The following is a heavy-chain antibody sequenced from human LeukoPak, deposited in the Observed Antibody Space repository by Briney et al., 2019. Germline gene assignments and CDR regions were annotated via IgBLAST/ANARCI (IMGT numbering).Heavy chain of an antibody. V-gene: IGHV4-30-4*01. Sequence: SQTLSLTCTVSGGSISSGDYYWSWIRQPPGKGLEWIGYIYYSGSTYYNPSLKSRVTISVDTSKNQFSLKLSSVTAADTAVYYCARPGNSSPDAFDIWGQGTMVTVSS. D-gene: IGHD2/OR15-2a*01. CDR1: GGSISSGDYY. J-gene: IGHJ3*02. CDR2: IYYSGST. CDR3: ARPGNSSPDAFDI.